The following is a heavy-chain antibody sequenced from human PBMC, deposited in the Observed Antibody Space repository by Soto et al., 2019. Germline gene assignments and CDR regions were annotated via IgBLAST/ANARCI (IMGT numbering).Heavy chain of an antibody. J-gene: IGHJ4*02. D-gene: IGHD3-10*01. CDR1: GFTFSSYW. CDR2: IKQDGSEK. V-gene: IGHV3-7*01. CDR3: ARDGPYYYGSGSYYRSYFDY. Sequence: GGSLRLSCAASGFTFSSYWMSWVRQAPGKGLEWVANIKQDGSEKYYVDSVKGRFTISRDNAKNSLYLQMNSLRAEDTAVYYCARDGPYYYGSGSYYRSYFDYWGQGTLDTVSS.